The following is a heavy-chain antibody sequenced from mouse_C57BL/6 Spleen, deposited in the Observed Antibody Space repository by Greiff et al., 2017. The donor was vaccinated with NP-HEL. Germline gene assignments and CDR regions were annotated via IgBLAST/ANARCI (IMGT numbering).Heavy chain of an antibody. D-gene: IGHD4-1*02. CDR3: ARGRQLYFDY. J-gene: IGHJ2*01. CDR2: INPYNGGT. Sequence: LVKPGASVKMSCKASGYTFTDYYMNWVKQSHGKSLEWIGVINPYNGGTSYNQKFKGKATLTVDKSSSTAYLELNSLTSEDSAVYYCARGRQLYFDYWGQGTTLTVSS. CDR1: GYTFTDYY. V-gene: IGHV1-19*01.